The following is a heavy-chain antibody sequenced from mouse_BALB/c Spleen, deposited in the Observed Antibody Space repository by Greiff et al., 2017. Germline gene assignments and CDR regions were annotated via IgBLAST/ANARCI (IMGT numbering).Heavy chain of an antibody. CDR3: ARGGLSLYAMDY. V-gene: IGHV2-9*02. Sequence: VHLVESGPGLVAPSQSLSITCTVSGFSLTSYGVHWVRQPPGKGLEWLGVIWAGGSTNYNSALMSRLSISKDNSKSQVFLKMNSLQTDDTAMYYCARGGLSLYAMDYWGQGTSVTVAS. J-gene: IGHJ4*01. CDR2: IWAGGST. CDR1: GFSLTSYG. D-gene: IGHD1-1*02.